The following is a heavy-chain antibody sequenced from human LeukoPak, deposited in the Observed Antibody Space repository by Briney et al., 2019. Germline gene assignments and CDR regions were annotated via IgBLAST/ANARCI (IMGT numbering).Heavy chain of an antibody. CDR3: ARDQRTISSSRDYYYYGMDV. CDR1: GFTFSSYS. CDR2: ISSSSSYI. D-gene: IGHD6-13*01. Sequence: GGSLRLSCAASGFTFSSYSMNWVRQAPGKGLEWVSSISSSSSYIYYADSVKGRFTISRDNAKNSLYLQMNSLRAEDTAVYYCARDQRTISSSRDYYYYGMDVWGQGTTVTVSS. V-gene: IGHV3-21*01. J-gene: IGHJ6*02.